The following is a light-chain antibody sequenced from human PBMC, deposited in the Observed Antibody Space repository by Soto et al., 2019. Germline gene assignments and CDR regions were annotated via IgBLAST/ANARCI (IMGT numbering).Light chain of an antibody. CDR3: QQLNSYLSLT. CDR2: AAS. J-gene: IGKJ4*01. Sequence: DIQLTQSPCVLSASVGDRVTITFRASQGISSYLAWYQQKPGKAPKLLIYAASTLQSGVPSRFSGSGSGTEFTLTISSLQPEDFATYYCQQLNSYLSLTFGGGNKVDIK. V-gene: IGKV1-9*01. CDR1: QGISSY.